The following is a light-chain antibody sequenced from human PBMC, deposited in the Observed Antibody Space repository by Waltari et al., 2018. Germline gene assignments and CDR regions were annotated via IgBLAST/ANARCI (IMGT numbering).Light chain of an antibody. Sequence: DIVMTQSPDSLAVSLGERATINCKSRESVLYGSNNKNYLGWYLQTPGQHAKVLMSWASTRASGDPDRFRGSGAATDFTLTISSLQAEYVALYYCQQYYSTPTWTFGQGTKVEIK. CDR1: ESVLYGSNNKNY. V-gene: IGKV4-1*01. CDR3: QQYYSTPTWT. J-gene: IGKJ1*01. CDR2: WAS.